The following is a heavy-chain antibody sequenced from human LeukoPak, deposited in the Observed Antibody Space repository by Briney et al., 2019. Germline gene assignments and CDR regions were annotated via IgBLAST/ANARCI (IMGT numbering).Heavy chain of an antibody. V-gene: IGHV4-4*08. Sequence: SETLSLTCTVSGGSMFSYYWNWIRQPPGKGLEWIGYIYSRGIDNYSPSLRSRGTISVATSRNQFSLRLTSVTAADTAIYYCARRAYYDSSGYHPTSGYFDLWGRRTLVT. J-gene: IGHJ2*01. D-gene: IGHD3-22*01. CDR2: IYSRGID. CDR3: ARRAYYDSSGYHPTSGYFDL. CDR1: GGSMFSYY.